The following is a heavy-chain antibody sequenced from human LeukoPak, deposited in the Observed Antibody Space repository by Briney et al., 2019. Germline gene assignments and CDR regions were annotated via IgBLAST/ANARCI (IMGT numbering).Heavy chain of an antibody. CDR1: GYTFTSYY. D-gene: IGHD6-6*01. CDR3: ARVHRIAARPGWFDP. V-gene: IGHV1-46*01. Sequence: TSVKVSCKASGYTFTSYYMHWVRQAPGQGLEWMGIINPSGGSTSYAQKFQGRVTMTRDTSTSTVYMELSSLRSEDTAVYYCARVHRIAARPGWFDPWGQGTLVTVSS. CDR2: INPSGGST. J-gene: IGHJ5*02.